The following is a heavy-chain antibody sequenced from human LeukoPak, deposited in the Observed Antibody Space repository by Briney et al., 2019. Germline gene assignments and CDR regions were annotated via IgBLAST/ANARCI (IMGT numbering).Heavy chain of an antibody. J-gene: IGHJ4*02. V-gene: IGHV3-64*01. CDR1: GFTFSTYA. CDR2: ISDDVGGT. CDR3: VRGWYPDY. Sequence: GGSLRLSCVASGFTFSTYAMHWVRQGPGKGLEYVSGISDDVGGTFYANSVKGRFTISRDNSKNTLYLQMGSLRAEDMAVYYCVRGWYPDYWGQGTLVTVSS. D-gene: IGHD6-19*01.